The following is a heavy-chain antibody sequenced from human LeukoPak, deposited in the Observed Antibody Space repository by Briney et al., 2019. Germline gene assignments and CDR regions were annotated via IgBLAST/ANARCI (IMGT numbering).Heavy chain of an antibody. Sequence: ASVKVSCKASGYTFTSYGISWVRQAPGQGLEWMGWISAYNGNTNYVQKLQGRVTMTTDTSTSTAYMELRSLRSDDTAVYYCARDSLTIFGVVIIAPFNYYYYYVMDVWGQGTTVTVSS. CDR3: ARDSLTIFGVVIIAPFNYYYYYVMDV. J-gene: IGHJ6*02. V-gene: IGHV1-18*01. CDR1: GYTFTSYG. CDR2: ISAYNGNT. D-gene: IGHD3-3*01.